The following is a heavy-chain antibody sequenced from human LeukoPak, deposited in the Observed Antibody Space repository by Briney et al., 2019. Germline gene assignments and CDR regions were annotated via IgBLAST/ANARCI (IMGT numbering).Heavy chain of an antibody. CDR1: GYTFTGYY. V-gene: IGHV1-2*02. J-gene: IGHJ4*02. CDR3: AREVGTTVTTRGYFDY. CDR2: INPNSGGT. Sequence: ASVKVSCKASGYTFTGYYMHWVRQAPGQGLEWMGWINPNSGGTNYAQKFQGRVTMTRDTSISTAYMELSRLRSDDTAVYYCAREVGTTVTTRGYFDYWGLGTPVTVSS. D-gene: IGHD4-17*01.